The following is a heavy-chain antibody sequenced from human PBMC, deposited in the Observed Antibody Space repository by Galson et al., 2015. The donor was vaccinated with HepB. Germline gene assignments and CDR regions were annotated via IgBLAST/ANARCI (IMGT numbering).Heavy chain of an antibody. D-gene: IGHD3-10*01. CDR3: ARESSPPTLWFGELFHNYYYYYGMDV. CDR2: INTNTGNP. J-gene: IGHJ6*02. CDR1: GYTFTSYA. Sequence: SVKVSCKASGYTFTSYAMNWVRQAPGQGLEWMGWINTNTGNPTYAQGFTGRFVFSLDTSVSTAYLQISSLKAEDTAVYYCARESSPPTLWFGELFHNYYYYYGMDVWGQGTAVTVSS. V-gene: IGHV7-4-1*02.